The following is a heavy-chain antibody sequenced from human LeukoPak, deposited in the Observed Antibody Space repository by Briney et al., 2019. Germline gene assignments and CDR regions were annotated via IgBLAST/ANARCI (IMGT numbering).Heavy chain of an antibody. D-gene: IGHD4-17*01. CDR1: GFSVSRTY. CDR3: ARDSGDGDYEPLDS. Sequence: GGSLRLSCAASGFSVSRTYMHWFRQAPGKGLEWVSTLYRDGNTFYVDYVRGRFIISRDNSKNTLHLQMNSLRVEDTAVYYCARDSGDGDYEPLDSWGQGTLVTVSS. CDR2: LYRDGNT. J-gene: IGHJ5*01. V-gene: IGHV3-53*01.